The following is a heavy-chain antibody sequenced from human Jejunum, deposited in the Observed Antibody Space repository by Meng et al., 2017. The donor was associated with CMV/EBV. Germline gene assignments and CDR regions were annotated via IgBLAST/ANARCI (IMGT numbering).Heavy chain of an antibody. D-gene: IGHD4-23*01. CDR3: AGGWQLGP. V-gene: IGHV6-1*01. Sequence: QVQLQQSGRGLLKPSXTLSLTCVISGDSVSSNIAAWNWIRQSPSRGLEWLGRTYYRSQWYYDYAVSVKSRITINPDTSKNQFSLHLSSVTPEDTAVYYCAGGWQLGPWGQGTLVTVSS. CDR2: TYYRSQWYY. J-gene: IGHJ5*02. CDR1: GDSVSSNIAA.